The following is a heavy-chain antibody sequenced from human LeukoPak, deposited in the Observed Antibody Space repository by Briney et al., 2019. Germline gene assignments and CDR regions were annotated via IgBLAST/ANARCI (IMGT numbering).Heavy chain of an antibody. CDR2: ISYDGSNK. CDR3: AKGYSYGYVIDY. J-gene: IGHJ4*02. D-gene: IGHD5-18*01. V-gene: IGHV3-30*18. CDR1: GFTFSSYG. Sequence: PGRSLRLSCAASGFTFSSYGMHWVRQAPGKGLEWVAVISYDGSNKYYADSVKGRFTISRDNSKNTLYLQMNSLRAEDTALYYCAKGYSYGYVIDYWGQGTLVTVSS.